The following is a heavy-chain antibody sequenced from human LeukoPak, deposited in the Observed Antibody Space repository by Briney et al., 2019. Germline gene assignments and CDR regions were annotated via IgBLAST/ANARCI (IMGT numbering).Heavy chain of an antibody. CDR1: GFTFSSYE. CDR2: ISSSAGTK. J-gene: IGHJ4*02. Sequence: GGSLRLSCAASGFTFSSYEMSWVRQAPGKGLEWVSYISSSAGTKYYADSVKGRITISRDNAKNSLYLQMSSLRAEDTAVYYCARADYGSGSYHFDYWGQGTLVTVSS. D-gene: IGHD3-10*01. CDR3: ARADYGSGSYHFDY. V-gene: IGHV3-48*03.